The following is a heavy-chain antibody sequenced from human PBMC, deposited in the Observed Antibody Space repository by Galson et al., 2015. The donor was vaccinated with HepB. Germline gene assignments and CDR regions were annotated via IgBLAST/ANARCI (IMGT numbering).Heavy chain of an antibody. Sequence: SLRLSCAASRFTFSNYNMNWVRQAPGKGLEWVSYISSSSGTIHYADSVKGRFTISRDNAKNSLYLQMNSLRDEDTAVYYCARGGIPITMRGCFQDWGQGTLVTVSS. V-gene: IGHV3-48*02. J-gene: IGHJ1*01. D-gene: IGHD3-22*01. CDR1: RFTFSNYN. CDR2: ISSSSGTI. CDR3: ARGGIPITMRGCFQD.